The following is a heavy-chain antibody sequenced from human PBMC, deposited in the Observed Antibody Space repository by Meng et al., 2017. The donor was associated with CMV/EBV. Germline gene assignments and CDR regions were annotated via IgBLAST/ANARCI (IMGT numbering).Heavy chain of an antibody. D-gene: IGHD3-3*01. V-gene: IGHV5-51*01. Sequence: GGSLRLSCKGSGYSLTNYWIAWVRQMPGKGLEWMGIVYPGDSDTRYSPSFQGQVTISADKSISTAYLQWSSLKASDTAMYYCARRAYYDFWSGLNPYDAFDIWGQGTMVTVSS. J-gene: IGHJ3*02. CDR2: VYPGDSDT. CDR1: GYSLTNYW. CDR3: ARRAYYDFWSGLNPYDAFDI.